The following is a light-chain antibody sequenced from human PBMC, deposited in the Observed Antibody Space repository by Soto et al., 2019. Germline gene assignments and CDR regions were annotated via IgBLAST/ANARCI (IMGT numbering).Light chain of an antibody. J-gene: IGKJ5*01. CDR2: GAS. V-gene: IGKV3-11*01. Sequence: EIVLTQSPASLSLSPGERATLSCRASQSVDSHLVWYQQKPCQAPRLLIFGASNRATGIPARFSGSGSGTDFPLAINRLEPDDFAVDYCQQRNDWPITFGQGKRLAIK. CDR3: QQRNDWPIT. CDR1: QSVDSH.